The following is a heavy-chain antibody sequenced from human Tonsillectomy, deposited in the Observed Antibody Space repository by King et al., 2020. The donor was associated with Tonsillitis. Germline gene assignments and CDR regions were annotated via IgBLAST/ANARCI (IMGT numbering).Heavy chain of an antibody. CDR2: VSDSGSGT. D-gene: IGHD2/OR15-2a*01. CDR3: AKSSGIYAGGAFDI. Sequence: VQLVESGGGLVQPGGSLRLSCGASGFTLSSYAMSWVRQAPGKGLEWVSAVSDSGSGTYYADSVRGRFTISRDKSKNTLYLQMNSLRAEDTALYYCAKSSGIYAGGAFDIWGQGTIVTVSS. V-gene: IGHV3-23*04. J-gene: IGHJ3*02. CDR1: GFTLSSYA.